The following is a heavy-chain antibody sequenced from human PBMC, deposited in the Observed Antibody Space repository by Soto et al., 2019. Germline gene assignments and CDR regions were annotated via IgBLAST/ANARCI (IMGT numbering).Heavy chain of an antibody. Sequence: GASVKVSCKASGYTFTGYAMDWVRQAPGQRLEWMGWINAGNGNTKYSQKFQGRVTITRDTSASTAYMELSSLRSEDTAVYYCARAYCSGGSCYYDYWGQGTLVTVSS. CDR3: ARAYCSGGSCYYDY. J-gene: IGHJ4*02. CDR1: GYTFTGYA. CDR2: INAGNGNT. V-gene: IGHV1-3*01. D-gene: IGHD2-15*01.